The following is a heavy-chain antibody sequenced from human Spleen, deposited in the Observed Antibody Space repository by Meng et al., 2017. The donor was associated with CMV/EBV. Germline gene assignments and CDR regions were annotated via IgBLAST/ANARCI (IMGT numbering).Heavy chain of an antibody. J-gene: IGHJ4*02. CDR2: ISAYNGNT. D-gene: IGHD6-19*01. Sequence: ASVKVSCKASGYTFTSYGISWVRQAPGQGLEWMGWISAYNGNTNYAQKLQGRVTMTTDTSTSIAYMELRSLRSDDTAVYFCARDRDPRSTGWTREFDYWGQGTLVTVSS. CDR1: GYTFTSYG. CDR3: ARDRDPRSTGWTREFDY. V-gene: IGHV1-18*01.